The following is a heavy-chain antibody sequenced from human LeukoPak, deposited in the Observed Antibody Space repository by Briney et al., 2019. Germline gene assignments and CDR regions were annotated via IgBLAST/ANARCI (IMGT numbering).Heavy chain of an antibody. J-gene: IGHJ4*02. Sequence: GGSQRLSCAASGFTFSSYGMHWVRQAPGKGLEWVAVISYDGSNKYYADSVKGRFTISRDNSKNTLYLQMNSLRAEDTAVYYCAKDRVGWELLQPVDYWGQGTLVTVSS. CDR1: GFTFSSYG. CDR3: AKDRVGWELLQPVDY. D-gene: IGHD1-26*01. CDR2: ISYDGSNK. V-gene: IGHV3-30*18.